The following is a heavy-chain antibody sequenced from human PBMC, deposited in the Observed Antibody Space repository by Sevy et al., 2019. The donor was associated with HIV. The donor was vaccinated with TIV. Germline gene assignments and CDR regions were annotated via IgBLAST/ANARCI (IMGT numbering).Heavy chain of an antibody. CDR3: AKGGQWLVRDWFDP. Sequence: GGSLRLSCAASGFTFSSYGMHWVRQAPGKGLDWVTVISYDGSNKYYADSVKGRFTISRDNSKNRLYLQMNSLGVEDTAVYYCAKGGQWLVRDWFDPWGQGTLVTVSS. CDR1: GFTFSSYG. CDR2: ISYDGSNK. J-gene: IGHJ5*02. V-gene: IGHV3-30*18. D-gene: IGHD6-19*01.